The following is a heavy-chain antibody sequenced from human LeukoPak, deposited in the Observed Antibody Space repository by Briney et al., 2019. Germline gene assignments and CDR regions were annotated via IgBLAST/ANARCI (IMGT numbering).Heavy chain of an antibody. CDR3: AKDLGY. CDR1: GITLSDHY. CDR2: ISGSGGST. V-gene: IGHV3-23*01. Sequence: GGSLRLSCAASGITLSDHYMSWVRQAPGKGLEWVSGISGSGGSTYYADSVKGRFTISRDNSKNTLYLQMNSLRAEDTAVYYCAKDLGYWGQGTLVTVSS. J-gene: IGHJ4*02.